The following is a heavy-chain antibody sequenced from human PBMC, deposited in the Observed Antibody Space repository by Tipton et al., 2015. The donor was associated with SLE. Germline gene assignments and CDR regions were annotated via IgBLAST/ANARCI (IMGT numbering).Heavy chain of an antibody. J-gene: IGHJ3*02. Sequence: WSWIRQPPGKGLEWIGYIYHSGSTYYNPSLKSRVTISVDTSKNQFSLKLSSVTAADTAVYYCARDKFGSIGAFDIWGQGTMVTVSS. CDR3: ARDKFGSIGAFDI. CDR2: IYHSGST. V-gene: IGHV4-30-2*04. D-gene: IGHD3-10*01.